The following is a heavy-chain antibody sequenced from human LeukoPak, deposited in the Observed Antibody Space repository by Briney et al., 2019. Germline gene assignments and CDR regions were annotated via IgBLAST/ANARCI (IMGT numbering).Heavy chain of an antibody. CDR3: ARDWHDYGDYLYNWFDP. V-gene: IGHV3-11*04. J-gene: IGHJ5*02. CDR1: GFTFSDYY. CDR2: ISSSGSTI. D-gene: IGHD4-17*01. Sequence: GGSLRLSCAASGFTFSDYYMSWIRQAPGKGLEWVSYISSSGSTIYYADSVKGRFTISRDNAKNSLYLQMNSLRAEDTAVCYCARDWHDYGDYLYNWFDPWGQGTLVTVSS.